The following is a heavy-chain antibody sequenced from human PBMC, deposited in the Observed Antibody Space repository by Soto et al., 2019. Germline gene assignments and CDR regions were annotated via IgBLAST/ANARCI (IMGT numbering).Heavy chain of an antibody. CDR3: ASVEMATIGAFDP. D-gene: IGHD5-12*01. CDR2: IYHSGST. V-gene: IGHV4-30-2*01. CDR1: GGSISSGGYS. Sequence: QLQLQESGSGLVKPSQTLSLTCAVSGGSISSGGYSWSWIRQPPGKGLEWIGYIYHSGSTYYNPSLKSRVTISVDRSKNQFSLKLSSVTAADTAVYNCASVEMATIGAFDPWGQGTLVTVSS. J-gene: IGHJ5*02.